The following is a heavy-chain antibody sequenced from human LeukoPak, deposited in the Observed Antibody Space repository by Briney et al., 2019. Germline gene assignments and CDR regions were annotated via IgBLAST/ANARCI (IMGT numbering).Heavy chain of an antibody. Sequence: GGSLRLSRAASGFAFNNFPMHWVRQAPGKGLEWVSFISYGGSEKFYADSLKGRFTVSRDNSRNTLYLHMNSLRPEDTAVFYCVKDLGYSDAWGQGTLVTVSS. D-gene: IGHD5-18*01. CDR3: VKDLGYSDA. CDR2: ISYGGSEK. V-gene: IGHV3-30*02. CDR1: GFAFNNFP. J-gene: IGHJ4*02.